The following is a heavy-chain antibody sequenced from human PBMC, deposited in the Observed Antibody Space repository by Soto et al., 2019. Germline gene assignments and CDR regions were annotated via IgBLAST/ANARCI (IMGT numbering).Heavy chain of an antibody. CDR2: IYYSGST. CDR1: GGSISSGDYY. Sequence: QVQLQESGPGLVKPSQTLSLTCTVSGGSISSGDYYWSWIRQPPGKGLEWIGYIYYSGSTYYNPSLKSRVTISVDTSKNQFSLKLSSVTAADTAVYYCARAVRLLKGGGDSLYFQHWGQGTLVTVSS. J-gene: IGHJ1*01. CDR3: ARAVRLLKGGGDSLYFQH. D-gene: IGHD2-21*02. V-gene: IGHV4-30-4*01.